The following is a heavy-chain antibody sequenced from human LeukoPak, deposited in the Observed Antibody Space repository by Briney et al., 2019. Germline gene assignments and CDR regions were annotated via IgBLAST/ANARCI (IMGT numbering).Heavy chain of an antibody. J-gene: IGHJ4*02. D-gene: IGHD1-14*01. CDR1: GYTFTNYG. Sequence: GASMKVSCKASGYTFTNYGISWVRQAPGQGLEWMGWISAYNGNTEYAQKLQDRVTMTTDTSTSTAYMELRSLRSDDTAVYYCARNFHPGNWDYWGQGTLVTVSS. CDR3: ARNFHPGNWDY. CDR2: ISAYNGNT. V-gene: IGHV1-18*01.